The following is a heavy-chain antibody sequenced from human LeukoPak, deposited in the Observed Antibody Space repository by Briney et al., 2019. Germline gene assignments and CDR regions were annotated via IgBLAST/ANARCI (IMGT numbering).Heavy chain of an antibody. J-gene: IGHJ4*02. CDR3: AKGYCSSTTCSVDY. V-gene: IGHV3-30*02. CDR2: IRHDGSNK. Sequence: SGGSLRLSCPASGFTFSSYGMHWVRQAPGKGLEWVAFIRHDGSNKYYADSVKGRFTISRDNSKNTLYLQMNSLRAEDTAVYYCAKGYCSSTTCSVDYWGQGTLATVSS. D-gene: IGHD2-2*01. CDR1: GFTFSSYG.